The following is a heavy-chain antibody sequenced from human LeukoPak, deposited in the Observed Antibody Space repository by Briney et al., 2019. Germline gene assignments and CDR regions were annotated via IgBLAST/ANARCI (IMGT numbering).Heavy chain of an antibody. J-gene: IGHJ4*02. V-gene: IGHV3-30-3*01. D-gene: IGHD5-24*01. CDR1: GFTFSSYA. CDR3: ARDARRDGYNYVDY. Sequence: GGSLRLSCAASGFTFSSYAMHWVRQAPGKGLEWVAVISYDGSNKYYADSVKGRFTISRDNSKNTLYLQMNSLRAEDTAVYYCARDARRDGYNYVDYWGQGTLVTVSS. CDR2: ISYDGSNK.